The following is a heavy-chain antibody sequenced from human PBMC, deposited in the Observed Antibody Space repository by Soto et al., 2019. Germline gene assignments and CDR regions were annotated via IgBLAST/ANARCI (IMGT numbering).Heavy chain of an antibody. CDR1: GYTFTGYY. CDR3: ARGFSSGWHGAFDI. D-gene: IGHD6-19*01. V-gene: IGHV1-2*02. CDR2: INPNSGGT. Sequence: QVQLVQSGAEVKKPGASVKVSCKASGYTFTGYYMHWVRQAPGQGLEWMGWINPNSGGTNYAQKVQGRVTMTRDTSISTAYMELRRMRSDDTAVYYCARGFSSGWHGAFDIWGQGTMVTVSS. J-gene: IGHJ3*02.